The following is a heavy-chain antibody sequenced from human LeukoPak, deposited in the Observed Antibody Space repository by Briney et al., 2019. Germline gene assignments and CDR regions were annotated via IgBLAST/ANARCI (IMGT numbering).Heavy chain of an antibody. Sequence: GSLRLSCAASGFTFNYAWMSWVRQVPGKGLEWVGQTVSEIDGGTTDYATPVKGRFTISRDDSKSTLYLQMNSLKIEDTAVYYCTTDEDWNYARKDVWGQGATVIVSS. CDR2: TVSEIDGGTT. CDR1: GFTFNYAW. D-gene: IGHD1-7*01. CDR3: TTDEDWNYARKDV. J-gene: IGHJ6*02. V-gene: IGHV3-15*04.